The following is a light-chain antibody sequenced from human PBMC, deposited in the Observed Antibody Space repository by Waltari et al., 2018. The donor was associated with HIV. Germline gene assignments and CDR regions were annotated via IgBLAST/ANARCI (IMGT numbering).Light chain of an antibody. Sequence: SALTQPASVSGSPGQSVTISCTGTTTHFDLHTFLSWYQQHPGKAPQLIIFGVNYRPSGISSRFSASKSGDTASLTISGLQSGDEADYYCTTYTAKDSLLIGSGTKLTVL. CDR2: GVN. CDR3: TTYTAKDSLL. CDR1: TTHFDLHTF. V-gene: IGLV2-14*01. J-gene: IGLJ2*01.